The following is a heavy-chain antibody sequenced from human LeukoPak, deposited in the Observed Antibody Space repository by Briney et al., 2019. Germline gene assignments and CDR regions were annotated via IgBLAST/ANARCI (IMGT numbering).Heavy chain of an antibody. CDR2: IYNRGRT. CDR1: GDSINTGY. D-gene: IGHD1-26*01. J-gene: IGHJ4*02. CDR3: ARLIGGVGARRFDF. V-gene: IGHV4-4*09. Sequence: SSETLSLTCTVSGDSINTGYWNWIRQPPGRALEWIGYIYNRGRTNYNPSLKSRVTISMDTSKNQHSLKIASVTAADTAVYYCARLIGGVGARRFDFWGQGTLVTVSS.